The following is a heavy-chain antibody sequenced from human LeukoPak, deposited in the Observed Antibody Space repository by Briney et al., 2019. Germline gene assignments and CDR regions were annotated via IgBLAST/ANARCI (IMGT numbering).Heavy chain of an antibody. V-gene: IGHV1-24*01. CDR1: GYTLTELS. D-gene: IGHD5-24*01. CDR2: FDPEDGET. CDR3: ATDLGWGGWLQRGFDY. Sequence: ASVKVSCKVSGYTLTELSMHWVRQAPGKGLEWMGGFDPEDGETIYAQKFQGRVTMTEDTSTDTAYMELSSLRSEDTAVYYCATDLGWGGWLQRGFDYWGQGTLVTVSS. J-gene: IGHJ4*02.